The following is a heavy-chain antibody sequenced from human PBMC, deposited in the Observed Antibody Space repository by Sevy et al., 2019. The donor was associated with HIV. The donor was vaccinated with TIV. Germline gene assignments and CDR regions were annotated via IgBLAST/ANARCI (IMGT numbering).Heavy chain of an antibody. CDR1: GGTFSSYG. CDR2: IIPIFGTP. V-gene: IGHV1-69*13. Sequence: ASVKVSCTASGGTFSSYGISWVRQAPGQGLEWMGGIIPIFGTPKYGQKFKGRVTITADESTNTAYMELSSLRSEDTAVYYCARDRHSDGRGYYFESESWGEGTLVTVSS. CDR3: ARDRHSDGRGYYFESES. J-gene: IGHJ4*02. D-gene: IGHD3-22*01.